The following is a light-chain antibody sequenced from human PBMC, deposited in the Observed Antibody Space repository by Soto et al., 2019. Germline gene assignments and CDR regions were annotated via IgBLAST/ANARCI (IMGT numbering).Light chain of an antibody. CDR1: RSDIGGYNY. Sequence: QSALTQPASVSGSPGQSITISCTGTRSDIGGYNYVSWYQRHPGKVPKLIIYEDTSRPSGGSHRFSGSKSGNTASLTISGLQAEDEGDYFCISYTISGTPVFGGGTKVTVL. V-gene: IGLV2-14*03. J-gene: IGLJ3*02. CDR2: EDT. CDR3: ISYTISGTPV.